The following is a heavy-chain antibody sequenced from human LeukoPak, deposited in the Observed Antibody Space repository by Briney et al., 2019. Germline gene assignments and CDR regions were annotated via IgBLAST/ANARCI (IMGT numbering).Heavy chain of an antibody. D-gene: IGHD6-6*01. CDR2: INSDGSVG. J-gene: IGHJ3*01. CDR3: ARSSYSSSSSV. CDR1: GFTFSGFW. Sequence: GGSLRLSCAVSGFTFSGFWMSWSRQAPGKGLEWVASINSDGSVGYYADVVKGRFTISRDNAKNSLYLQINSLRAEDTAVYYCARSSYSSSSSVWGQGTMVTVSS. V-gene: IGHV3-7*03.